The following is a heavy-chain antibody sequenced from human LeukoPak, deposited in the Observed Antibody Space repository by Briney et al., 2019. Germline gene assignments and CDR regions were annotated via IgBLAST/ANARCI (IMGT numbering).Heavy chain of an antibody. Sequence: PSETLSLTCAVYGGSFSGYYWSWIRQPPGKGLGWIGEINHSGSTNYNPSLKSRVTISVDTSKNQFSLKLSSVTAADTAVYYCARDDRTGSGMDVWGQGTTVTVSS. D-gene: IGHD3-10*01. CDR1: GGSFSGYY. V-gene: IGHV4-34*01. J-gene: IGHJ6*02. CDR2: INHSGST. CDR3: ARDDRTGSGMDV.